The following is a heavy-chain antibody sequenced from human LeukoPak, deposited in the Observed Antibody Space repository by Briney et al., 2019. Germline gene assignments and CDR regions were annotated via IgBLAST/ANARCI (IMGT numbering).Heavy chain of an antibody. J-gene: IGHJ3*02. CDR3: ARGSRHYYDSSGWNDVFDI. Sequence: PSQTLSLTGAVSGGSISSGGYSWSWIRQPPGKGLEWIGYIYHSGSTYYNPSLKSRVTISVDRSKNQFSLKLSSVTAADKAVYYCARGSRHYYDSSGWNDVFDIWGQGTMVTVSS. D-gene: IGHD3-22*01. CDR2: IYHSGST. CDR1: GGSISSGGYS. V-gene: IGHV4-30-2*01.